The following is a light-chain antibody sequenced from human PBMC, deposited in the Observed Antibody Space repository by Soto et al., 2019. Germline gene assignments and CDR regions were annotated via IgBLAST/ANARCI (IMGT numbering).Light chain of an antibody. CDR3: ALYIGSGIWV. V-gene: IGLV8-61*01. J-gene: IGLJ3*02. CDR1: SGSVSTSRY. Sequence: QAVVTQEPSFSVSPGGRVTLTCGLSSGSVSTSRYPSWYQQTPGQAPRTLMHSSNTRYSGVPDRFSGSILENKAALTITVAQADDEADYYCALYIGSGIWVFGGGTNLTVL. CDR2: SSN.